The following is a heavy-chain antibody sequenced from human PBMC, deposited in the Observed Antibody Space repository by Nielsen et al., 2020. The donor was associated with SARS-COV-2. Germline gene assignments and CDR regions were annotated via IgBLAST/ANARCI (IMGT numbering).Heavy chain of an antibody. J-gene: IGHJ4*02. CDR1: GFTFSHYA. V-gene: IGHV3-23*01. CDR2: ITGIGGGAT. CDR3: AKNALESCRAGFCYQYYFDS. D-gene: IGHD2-15*01. Sequence: GESLKISCVASGFTFSHYAIHWVRQAPGKGLEWVSGITGIGGGATYYADSVKGRFTIFRDNSKNTLYLQVSTLRVDDTAVYFCAKNALESCRAGFCYQYYFDSWGQGTLVTGSS.